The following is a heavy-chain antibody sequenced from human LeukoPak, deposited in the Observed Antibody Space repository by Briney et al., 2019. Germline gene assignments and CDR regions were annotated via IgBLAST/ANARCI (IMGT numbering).Heavy chain of an antibody. CDR1: GFIFNNYA. CDR3: AKDNRRHYTSGPNPDSLH. CDR2: ISWNSGSI. D-gene: IGHD6-19*01. J-gene: IGHJ4*02. V-gene: IGHV3-9*01. Sequence: GRTLRLSCAGSGFIFNNYAMRWVRQPPGKGLEWVSGISWNSGSIDYADSVKGRFTISRDNAKNSLYLQMNSLRVEDTAFYYCAKDNRRHYTSGPNPDSLHWGQGALVTVSS.